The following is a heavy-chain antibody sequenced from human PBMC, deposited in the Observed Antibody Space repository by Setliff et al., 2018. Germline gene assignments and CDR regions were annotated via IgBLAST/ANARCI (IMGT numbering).Heavy chain of an antibody. CDR2: VDPEDGET. D-gene: IGHD1-26*01. J-gene: IGHJ3*02. Sequence: ASVKVSCKVSGYTFTDYYMHWVQQAPGKGLEWMGLVDPEDGETIYAEKFQGRVTVTADTSTDTAYMELSSLRSEDTAVYYCATTIVGATLDAFDIWGQGTMVTVSS. V-gene: IGHV1-69-2*01. CDR3: ATTIVGATLDAFDI. CDR1: GYTFTDYY.